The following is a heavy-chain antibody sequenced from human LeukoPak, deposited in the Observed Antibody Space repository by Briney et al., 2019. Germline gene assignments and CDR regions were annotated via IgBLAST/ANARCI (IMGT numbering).Heavy chain of an antibody. CDR1: GFTFSSYW. J-gene: IGHJ4*02. CDR3: ARENGGVNGDYIDY. CDR2: INSDGSST. Sequence: PGGSLRLSCAASGFTFSSYWMHWVRQAPGKGLVWVSRINSDGSSTSYADSVKGRFTISRDNSKNTLYLQMNSLRAEDTAVYYCARENGGVNGDYIDYWGQGTLVTVSS. V-gene: IGHV3-74*01. D-gene: IGHD4-17*01.